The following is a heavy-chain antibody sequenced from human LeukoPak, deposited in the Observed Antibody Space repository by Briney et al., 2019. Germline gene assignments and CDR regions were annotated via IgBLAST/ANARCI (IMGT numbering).Heavy chain of an antibody. CDR1: GFTFSSYG. CDR3: AKGYSSSWYFPDFDY. V-gene: IGHV3-33*06. CDR2: IWYDGSNK. J-gene: IGHJ4*02. D-gene: IGHD6-13*01. Sequence: GGSLRLSCAASGFTFSSYGMHWVRQAPGKGLEWVAVIWYDGSNKYYADSVKGRFTISRGNSKNTLYLQMNSLRAEDTAVYYCAKGYSSSWYFPDFDYWGQGTLVTVSS.